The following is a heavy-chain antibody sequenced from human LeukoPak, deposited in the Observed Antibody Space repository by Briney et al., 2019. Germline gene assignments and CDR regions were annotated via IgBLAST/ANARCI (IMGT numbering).Heavy chain of an antibody. V-gene: IGHV4-39*07. D-gene: IGHD5-18*01. CDR3: ARDPFNPAMDTPYWYFDL. Sequence: WFRQAPGKGLEWIGSIYYSGSTYYNPSLKSRVTISVDTSKNQFSLKLSSVTAADTAVYYCARDPFNPAMDTPYWYFDLWGRGTLVTVSS. J-gene: IGHJ2*01. CDR2: IYYSGST.